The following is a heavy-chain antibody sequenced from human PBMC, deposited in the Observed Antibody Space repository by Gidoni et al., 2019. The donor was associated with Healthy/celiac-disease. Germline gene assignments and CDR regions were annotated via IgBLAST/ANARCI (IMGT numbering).Heavy chain of an antibody. CDR1: GFTFDDYA. D-gene: IGHD3-22*01. V-gene: IGHV3-9*01. J-gene: IGHJ3*02. CDR2: ISWNSGSI. Sequence: EVQLVESGGGLVQPGRSLSISCAASGFTFDDYAMHWVRQAPGKGLEWVSGISWNSGSIGYADSVKGRFTISRDNAKNSLYLQMNSLRAEDTALYYCARDGYYYYSSGYADAFDIWGQGTMVTV. CDR3: ARDGYYYYSSGYADAFDI.